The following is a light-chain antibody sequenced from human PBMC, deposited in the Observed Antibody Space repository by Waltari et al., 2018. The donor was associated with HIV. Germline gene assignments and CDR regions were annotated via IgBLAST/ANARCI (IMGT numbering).Light chain of an antibody. CDR2: GAS. V-gene: IGKV3-15*01. CDR1: HSISSN. J-gene: IGKJ4*01. CDR3: QQYNTWLT. Sequence: EIVMTQSPATLSVSPGKTVRLSCRASHSISSNLAWYQQSPGQPPRLLIYGASTRATGIPARFSGSGSGTEFTLTITSPQSEDFVVYYCQQYNTWLTFGGGTKVEI.